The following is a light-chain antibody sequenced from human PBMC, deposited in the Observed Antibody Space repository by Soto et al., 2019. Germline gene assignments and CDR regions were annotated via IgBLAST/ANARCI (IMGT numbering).Light chain of an antibody. Sequence: QSVLTQPPSASRTPGQRVTISCSGSSSNIGSNTVNWYQQLPGTAPKLLIYSNNQRPSGVPDRFSGSKSGTSASLAISGLQSEDEADYYCAAWDDSLNVWVFGGGTKVTVL. V-gene: IGLV1-44*01. CDR1: SSNIGSNT. CDR2: SNN. J-gene: IGLJ3*02. CDR3: AAWDDSLNVWV.